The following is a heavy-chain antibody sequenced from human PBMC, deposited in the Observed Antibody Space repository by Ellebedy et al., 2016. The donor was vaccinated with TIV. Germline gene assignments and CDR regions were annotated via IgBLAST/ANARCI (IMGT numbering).Heavy chain of an antibody. D-gene: IGHD3-10*01. V-gene: IGHV4-39*01. CDR2: IHFYGEN. CDR3: ARRFGSENYYDS. Sequence: MPSKTLSLTCTVSGGSISSSDYFWDWIRQPPGKGLESIGSIHFYGENYFNPSLRSRVTIFVDTSKNQFSLRLSTVTAADTAVYYCARRFGSENYYDSWGQGTPVIVSS. CDR1: GGSISSSDYF. J-gene: IGHJ4*02.